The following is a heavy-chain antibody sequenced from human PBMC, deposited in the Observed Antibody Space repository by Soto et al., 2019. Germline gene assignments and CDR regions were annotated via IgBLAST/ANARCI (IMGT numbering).Heavy chain of an antibody. CDR2: IYYSGST. V-gene: IGHV4-61*01. D-gene: IGHD2-2*01. CDR1: GGSIDSGLYY. CDR3: VRDSKWFDP. J-gene: IGHJ5*02. Sequence: SETLSLTCTVSGGSIDSGLYYWTWIRQHPGKELEWLGWIYYSGSTNYNPSLKSRVTISVDTSKNQFSLKLSSVTTADTAVYYCVRDSKWFDPWGQGTLVTVSS.